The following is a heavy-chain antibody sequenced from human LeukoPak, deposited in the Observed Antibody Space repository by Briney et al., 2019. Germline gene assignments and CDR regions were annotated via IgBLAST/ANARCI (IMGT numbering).Heavy chain of an antibody. Sequence: SETLSLTCTVSGDSISPYYWNWIRQPPGKGLEWIGEINHSGSTNYNPSLKSRVTISVDTSKNQFSLKLSSVTAADTAVYYCARGRSWYGGVWFDPWGQGTLVTVSS. J-gene: IGHJ5*02. V-gene: IGHV4-34*01. CDR1: GDSISPYY. CDR2: INHSGST. CDR3: ARGRSWYGGVWFDP. D-gene: IGHD6-13*01.